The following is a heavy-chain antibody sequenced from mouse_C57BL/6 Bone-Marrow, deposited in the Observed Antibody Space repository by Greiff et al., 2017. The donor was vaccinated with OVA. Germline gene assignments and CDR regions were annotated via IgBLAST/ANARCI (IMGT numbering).Heavy chain of an antibody. CDR3: AREGVRLRTAFFDY. J-gene: IGHJ2*01. Sequence: QVQLKQPGAELVKPGASVKLSCKASGYTFTSYWMQWVKQRPGQGLEWIGEIDPSDSYTNYNQKFKGKATLTVDTSSSTAYMQLSSLTSEDSAVYYCAREGVRLRTAFFDYWGQGTTLTVSS. CDR1: GYTFTSYW. V-gene: IGHV1-50*01. CDR2: IDPSDSYT. D-gene: IGHD2-4*01.